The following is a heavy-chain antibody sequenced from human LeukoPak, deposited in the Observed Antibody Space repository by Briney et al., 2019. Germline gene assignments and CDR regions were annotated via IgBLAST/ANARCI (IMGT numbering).Heavy chain of an antibody. D-gene: IGHD6-19*01. CDR1: GGSFSGYY. J-gene: IGHJ4*02. V-gene: IGHV4-34*01. CDR3: ARVGGWDYFDY. Sequence: SETPSLTCAVYGGSFSGYYWSWIRQPPGKGLEWIGEINHSGSTNYNPSLKSRVTISVDTSKNQFSLKLSSVTAADTAVYYCARVGGWDYFDYWGQGTLVTVSS. CDR2: INHSGST.